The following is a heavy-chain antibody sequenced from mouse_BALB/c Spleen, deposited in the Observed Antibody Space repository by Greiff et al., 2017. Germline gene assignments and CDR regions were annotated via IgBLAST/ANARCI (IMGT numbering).Heavy chain of an antibody. V-gene: IGHV14-3*02. CDR1: GFNIKDTY. CDR2: IDPANGNT. J-gene: IGHJ2*01. Sequence: VQLQQSGAELVKPGASVKLSCTASGFNIKDTYMHWVKQRPEQGLEWIGRIDPANGNTKYDPKFQGKATVTADTSSNTAYLQLSSLTSEDTAVYYCASLSYYYGSSSFDYWGQGTTLTVSS. CDR3: ASLSYYYGSSSFDY. D-gene: IGHD1-1*01.